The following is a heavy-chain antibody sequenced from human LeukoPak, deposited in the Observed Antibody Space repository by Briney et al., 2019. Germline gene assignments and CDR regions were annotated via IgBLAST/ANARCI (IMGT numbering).Heavy chain of an antibody. V-gene: IGHV1-18*01. Sequence: ASVKVSCKASGYTFTSYGISWVRQAPGQGLEWMGWISAYNGNTNYAQKLQGRVTMTTDTSTSTACMELRSLRSDDTAVYYCARGPYYDFWSGYYTGGDYWGQGTLVTVSS. CDR1: GYTFTSYG. CDR2: ISAYNGNT. D-gene: IGHD3-3*01. J-gene: IGHJ4*02. CDR3: ARGPYYDFWSGYYTGGDY.